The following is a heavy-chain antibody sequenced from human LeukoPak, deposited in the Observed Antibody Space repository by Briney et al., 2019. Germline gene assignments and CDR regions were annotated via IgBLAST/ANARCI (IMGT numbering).Heavy chain of an antibody. Sequence: ASVKVSCKASGYTFTSYDINWVRQATGQGLEWMGWINPNSGGTNYAQKFQGRVTMTRDTSISTAYMELSRLRSDDTAVYYCARDPGIVGAGYWGQGTLVTVSS. CDR3: ARDPGIVGAGY. J-gene: IGHJ4*02. D-gene: IGHD1-26*01. CDR2: INPNSGGT. CDR1: GYTFTSYD. V-gene: IGHV1-2*02.